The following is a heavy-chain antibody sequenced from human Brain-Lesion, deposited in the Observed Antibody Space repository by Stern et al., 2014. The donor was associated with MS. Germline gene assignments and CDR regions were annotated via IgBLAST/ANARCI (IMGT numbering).Heavy chain of an antibody. CDR2: IFYTGST. CDR1: GGSIGRSSYY. CDR3: ARGAGVFDS. D-gene: IGHD6-19*01. Sequence: QVQLVESGPGLVKPSETLSLTCTVSGGSIGRSSYYWGWIRQPPGKGLEWIGNIFYTGSTFYDPSLKSRVTISVDTSNNHFSLSLNSVTAADTAVYYCARGAGVFDSWGQGTLVTVS. J-gene: IGHJ4*02. V-gene: IGHV4-39*02.